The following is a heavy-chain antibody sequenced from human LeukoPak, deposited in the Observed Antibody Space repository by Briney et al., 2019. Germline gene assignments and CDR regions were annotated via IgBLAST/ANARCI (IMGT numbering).Heavy chain of an antibody. J-gene: IGHJ4*02. Sequence: ASVKVSCKASGYTFTSYYMHWVRQAPGQGLEWMGIINPSGGSTSYAQKFQGRVTMTRDTSTSTAYMELRSLRSDDTAVYYCTYSSGWYYFDYWGQGTLVTVSS. CDR1: GYTFTSYY. CDR2: INPSGGST. D-gene: IGHD6-19*01. V-gene: IGHV1-46*03. CDR3: TYSSGWYYFDY.